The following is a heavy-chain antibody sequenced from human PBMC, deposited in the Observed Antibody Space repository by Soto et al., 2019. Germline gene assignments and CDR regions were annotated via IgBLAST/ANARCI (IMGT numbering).Heavy chain of an antibody. Sequence: EVQLVESGGGLVQPGGSLRLSCAASGFTFSSYWMSWVRQAPGKGLEWVANIKQDGSEKYYVDSVKGRFTISRDNAKNSLSLQMNSLRAEDTAVYYCARDSDDSSGYWLYIDYWGQGTLVTVSS. CDR2: IKQDGSEK. CDR3: ARDSDDSSGYWLYIDY. CDR1: GFTFSSYW. J-gene: IGHJ4*02. V-gene: IGHV3-7*01. D-gene: IGHD3-22*01.